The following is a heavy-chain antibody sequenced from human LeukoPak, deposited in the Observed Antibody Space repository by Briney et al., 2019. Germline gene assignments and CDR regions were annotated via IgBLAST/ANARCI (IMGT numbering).Heavy chain of an antibody. CDR2: IIPIFGTA. D-gene: IGHD3-10*01. Sequence: ASVKVSCKASGGTFSSYAISWVRQAPGQGLEWMGGIIPIFGTANYAQKFQGRVTITADESTSTAYMELSSLRSEDTAVYYCARPYGSGSDWGWFDYWGQGTLVTVSS. J-gene: IGHJ4*02. CDR3: ARPYGSGSDWGWFDY. V-gene: IGHV1-69*13. CDR1: GGTFSSYA.